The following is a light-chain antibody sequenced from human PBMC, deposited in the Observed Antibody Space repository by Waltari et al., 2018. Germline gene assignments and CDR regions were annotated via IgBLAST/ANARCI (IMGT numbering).Light chain of an antibody. CDR3: QVWDHGSDGGV. J-gene: IGLJ3*02. Sequence: SYVLTQPPSVSVAPGQTAKITCGGSDIAINTVHWYQQKPGQAPVRVGEDETDRHAGSPGRFAGSNSRNTATLTISRVEAGDEADYYCQVWDHGSDGGVFGGGTELIV. V-gene: IGLV3-21*02. CDR2: DET. CDR1: DIAINT.